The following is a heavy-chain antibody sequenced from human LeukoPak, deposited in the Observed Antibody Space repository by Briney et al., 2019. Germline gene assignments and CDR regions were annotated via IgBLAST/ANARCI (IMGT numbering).Heavy chain of an antibody. CDR1: GFTFSSYS. D-gene: IGHD6-6*01. Sequence: GGSLRLSCAASGFTFSSYSMNWVRQAPGKGLEWVSSISSSSSYIYYADSVKGRFTISRDNAKNSLYLQMNSLRAEDTAVYYCARGEYSSQPFGYWGQGTLVTVSS. CDR3: ARGEYSSQPFGY. CDR2: ISSSSSYI. V-gene: IGHV3-21*01. J-gene: IGHJ4*02.